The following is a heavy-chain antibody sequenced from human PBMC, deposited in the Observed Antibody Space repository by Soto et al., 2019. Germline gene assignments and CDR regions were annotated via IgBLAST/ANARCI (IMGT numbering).Heavy chain of an antibody. CDR2: IIPIFGTA. J-gene: IGHJ3*02. Sequence: QVQLVQSGAEVKKPGSSVKVSCKASGGTFSSYAISWVRQAPGQGLEWMGGIIPIFGTANYAQKFQGRVTITADESTGTAYMGLSSLRSEGRAVYYFAGGGDVLWCGEGAFEIWGQGTMVTVSS. CDR3: AGGGDVLWCGEGAFEI. CDR1: GGTFSSYA. V-gene: IGHV1-69*12. D-gene: IGHD3-10*01.